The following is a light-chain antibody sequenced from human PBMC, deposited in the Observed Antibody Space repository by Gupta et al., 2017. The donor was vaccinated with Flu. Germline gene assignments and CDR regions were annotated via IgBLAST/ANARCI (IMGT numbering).Light chain of an antibody. CDR1: QSFSRH. J-gene: IGKJ4*01. Sequence: EVVMTQSPASLSVSQGERATLSCRASQSFSRHLAWYQQKPGQAPRLLIYDTSTRATGVPARFIGSGSGTEFTLTISSLQPEDFAVYYCQQYINWPLTFGGGTKVEIK. CDR2: DTS. V-gene: IGKV3-15*01. CDR3: QQYINWPLT.